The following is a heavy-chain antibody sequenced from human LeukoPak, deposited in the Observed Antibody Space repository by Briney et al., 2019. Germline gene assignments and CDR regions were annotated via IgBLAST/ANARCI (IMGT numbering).Heavy chain of an antibody. J-gene: IGHJ4*02. D-gene: IGHD3-9*01. V-gene: IGHV3-7*01. CDR2: IKQDGSEK. Sequence: GGSLRLSCAASGFTFSSYWMSWVRQAPGKGLEWVANIKQDGSEKYYADSVRGRFTISRDSAKNSLFLQMSSLRAEDTAVYYCASHHFPYYDVLTGYSDYWGQGTLVAVSS. CDR1: GFTFSSYW. CDR3: ASHHFPYYDVLTGYSDY.